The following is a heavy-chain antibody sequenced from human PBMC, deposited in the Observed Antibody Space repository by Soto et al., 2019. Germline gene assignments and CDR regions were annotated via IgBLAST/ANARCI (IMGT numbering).Heavy chain of an antibody. V-gene: IGHV3-73*01. CDR1: GFTFSGSA. Sequence: GGSLRLSCAASGFTFSGSAMHWVRQASGKGLEWVGRIRSKANSYATAYGVSVRGSFTISRDDSKNTAYLQMNSLESEDTAVYYCSRDDSDWFFNWGRGTLVTVSS. J-gene: IGHJ4*02. D-gene: IGHD3-9*01. CDR2: IRSKANSYAT. CDR3: SRDDSDWFFN.